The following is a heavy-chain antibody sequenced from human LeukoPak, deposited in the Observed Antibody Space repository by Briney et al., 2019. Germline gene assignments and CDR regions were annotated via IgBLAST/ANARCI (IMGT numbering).Heavy chain of an antibody. CDR2: IYYSGSA. CDR1: GGSISNSSYY. Sequence: SETLSLTCIVSGGSISNSSYYWGWIRQPPGKGLEWIGSIYYSGSAYYNPSLKSRVTISVDTSKNQFSLKLSSVTAADTAVYYCARVVVVPAAPYFQHWGQGTLVTVSS. D-gene: IGHD2-2*01. V-gene: IGHV4-39*07. CDR3: ARVVVVPAAPYFQH. J-gene: IGHJ1*01.